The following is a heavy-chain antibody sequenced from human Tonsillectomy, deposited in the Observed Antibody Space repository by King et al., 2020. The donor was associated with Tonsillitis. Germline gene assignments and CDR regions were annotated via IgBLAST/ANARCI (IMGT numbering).Heavy chain of an antibody. Sequence: VQLQESGPGLAKPSETLSLICTVSGGSVSSGSYYWSRIRQPPGKGLEWIGYIYYTGNTNYNPSLKSRVTISVDTSKNQFSLKLSSVTAADTAVYYCARAEPTGTTYFDYWGQGTLVTVSS. V-gene: IGHV4-61*01. CDR2: IYYTGNT. J-gene: IGHJ4*02. D-gene: IGHD1-1*01. CDR1: GGSVSSGSYY. CDR3: ARAEPTGTTYFDY.